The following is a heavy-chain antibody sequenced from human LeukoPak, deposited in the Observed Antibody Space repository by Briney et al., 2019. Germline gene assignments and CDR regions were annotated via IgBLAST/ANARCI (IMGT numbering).Heavy chain of an antibody. D-gene: IGHD3-22*01. V-gene: IGHV1-2*02. J-gene: IGHJ4*02. CDR2: INPNSGGT. CDR1: GYTFTGYY. Sequence: ASVKVSCKASGYTFTGYYMHWVRQAPGQGLEWMGWINPNSGGTNYAQKFQGRVTITADESTSTAYMELSSLRSEDTAVYCCARGSGSGYYYPSGRWGQGTLVTVSS. CDR3: ARGSGSGYYYPSGR.